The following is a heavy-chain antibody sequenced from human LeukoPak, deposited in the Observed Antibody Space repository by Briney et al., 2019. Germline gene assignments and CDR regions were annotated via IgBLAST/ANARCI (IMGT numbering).Heavy chain of an antibody. Sequence: SGGSLRLSCAASGFTFSSYWMSWVRQAPGKGLEWVANIKQDGSEKYYVDSVKGRFTISRDNAKNSLYLQMNSLRAEDTAVYYCARAGLTYYDFWSGYPYYMDAWGKGTTVTVSS. CDR3: ARAGLTYYDFWSGYPYYMDA. J-gene: IGHJ6*03. D-gene: IGHD3-3*01. V-gene: IGHV3-7*01. CDR1: GFTFSSYW. CDR2: IKQDGSEK.